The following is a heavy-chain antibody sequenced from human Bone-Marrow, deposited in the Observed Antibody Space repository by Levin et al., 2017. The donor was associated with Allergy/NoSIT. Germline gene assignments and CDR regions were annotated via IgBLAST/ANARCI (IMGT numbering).Heavy chain of an antibody. D-gene: IGHD3-10*01. Sequence: ASVKVSCKDSGYTFTGYYMHWVRQAPGQGLEWMAWFNPHNGDTHYAQKFQGRVTLTRDTSISTAYMDLSRLKSDDSAVYFCARETKLTDAFDIWGQGTMVIVSS. CDR1: GYTFTGYY. CDR3: ARETKLTDAFDI. V-gene: IGHV1-2*02. CDR2: FNPHNGDT. J-gene: IGHJ3*02.